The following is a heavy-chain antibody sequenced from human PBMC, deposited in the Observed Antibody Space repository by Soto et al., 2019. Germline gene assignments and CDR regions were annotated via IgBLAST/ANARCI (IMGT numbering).Heavy chain of an antibody. J-gene: IGHJ6*02. D-gene: IGHD3-9*01. CDR3: ARDFVIYDILTGYYYYYGMDV. V-gene: IGHV4-59*01. Sequence: SETLSLTCTVSGGSISSYYWSWIRQPPGKGLEWIGYIYYSGSTNYNPSLKSRVTISVDTSKNQFSLKLSSVTAADTAVYYCARDFVIYDILTGYYYYYGMDVWGQGTTVTVSS. CDR1: GGSISSYY. CDR2: IYYSGST.